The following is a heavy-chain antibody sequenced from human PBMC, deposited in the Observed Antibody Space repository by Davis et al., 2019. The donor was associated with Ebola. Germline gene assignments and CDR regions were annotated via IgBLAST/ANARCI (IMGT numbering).Heavy chain of an antibody. J-gene: IGHJ6*02. CDR2: ISYDGSNK. CDR1: GFTFSSYA. V-gene: IGHV3-30-3*01. D-gene: IGHD3-10*01. Sequence: PGGSLRLSCAASGFTFSSYAMHWVRQAPGKGLEWVAVISYDGSNKYYADSVKGRFTISRDNSKDTLYLQMNSLRSEDTAVYYCATRRHYYGSGKGGMDVWGQGTTVTVSS. CDR3: ATRRHYYGSGKGGMDV.